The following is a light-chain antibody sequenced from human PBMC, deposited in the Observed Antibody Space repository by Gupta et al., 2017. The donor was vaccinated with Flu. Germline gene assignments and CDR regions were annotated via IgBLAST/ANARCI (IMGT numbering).Light chain of an antibody. CDR2: LISDGSH. CDR3: QTWGTGIQV. V-gene: IGLV4-69*01. J-gene: IGLJ3*02. CDR1: SGHSSYA. Sequence: QLVLTQSPSASASLGASVKLTCTLSSGHSSYAIAWHQQQPEKGPRYLMKLISDGSHSKGDGIPDRFSGSSSGAARYITISSLQSEEEADYYCQTWGTGIQVFGGGTKLTVL.